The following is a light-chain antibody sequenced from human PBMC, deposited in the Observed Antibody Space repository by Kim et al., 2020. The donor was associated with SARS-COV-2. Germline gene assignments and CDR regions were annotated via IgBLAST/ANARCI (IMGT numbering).Light chain of an antibody. CDR1: SSDVGGNNL. J-gene: IGLJ1*01. CDR3: CSYAGSTTAV. Sequence: GKAITISGTGTSSDVGGNNLVSWYQQHVGKAPKHMFYEVPKRPSEVSHRFAGTESDNTASLTSTGLQAEDEADYYCCSYAGSTTAVFGTGTQLTVL. V-gene: IGLV2-23*02. CDR2: EVP.